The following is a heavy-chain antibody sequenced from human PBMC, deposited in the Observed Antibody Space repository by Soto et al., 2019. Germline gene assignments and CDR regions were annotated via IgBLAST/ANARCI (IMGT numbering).Heavy chain of an antibody. CDR1: GFTFSIYG. CDR3: ARGHMTTVTYETFDM. D-gene: IGHD4-17*01. CDR2: IWYDGTKK. Sequence: GGSLRLSCAASGFTFSIYGIHWVRQAPGKGLEWVAVIWYDGTKKYYADSVKGRFSVSRDNSKNTLFLQLNSLRAEDTAVYYCARGHMTTVTYETFDMWGQGTMVTGSS. J-gene: IGHJ3*02. V-gene: IGHV3-33*01.